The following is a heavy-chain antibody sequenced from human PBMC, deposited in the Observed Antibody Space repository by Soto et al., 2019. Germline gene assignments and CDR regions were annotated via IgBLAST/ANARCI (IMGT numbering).Heavy chain of an antibody. CDR3: ARDLPGYCTTTDCYSYFDY. J-gene: IGHJ4*02. V-gene: IGHV3-23*01. CDR1: GFTFNSYV. D-gene: IGHD2-2*02. Sequence: PGGSLRLSCAASGFTFNSYVMTWVRQAPGEGLEWVSSISRSGRGSAYYADSVKGRFTISRDNSENTLFLQMNNLRAEDTAVYYCARDLPGYCTTTDCYSYFDYWGQGTLVTVSS. CDR2: ISRSGRGSA.